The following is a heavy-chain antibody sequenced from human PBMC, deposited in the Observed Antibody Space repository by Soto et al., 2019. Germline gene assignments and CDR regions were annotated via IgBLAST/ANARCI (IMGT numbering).Heavy chain of an antibody. CDR3: ARDKDYYDSSAYYTNNWFDP. J-gene: IGHJ5*02. CDR2: INGGNGDT. V-gene: IGHV1-3*01. CDR1: GYTFTSYA. Sequence: GASVKVSCKASGYTFTSYAIHWVRQAPGQRLEWMGWINGGNGDTIYSQRFQGRVTITRDTSASTAYMELSSLRSEDTAVYYCARDKDYYDSSAYYTNNWFDPWGQGTLVTVSS. D-gene: IGHD3-22*01.